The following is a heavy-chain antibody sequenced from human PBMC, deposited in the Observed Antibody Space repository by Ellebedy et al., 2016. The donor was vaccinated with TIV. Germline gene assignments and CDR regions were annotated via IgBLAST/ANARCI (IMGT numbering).Heavy chain of an antibody. D-gene: IGHD3-22*01. J-gene: IGHJ4*02. CDR3: ARLYDSSGYGDDY. V-gene: IGHV1-3*01. CDR2: INAGNDNT. Sequence: AASVNVSCKASGYTFTSYAMHWVRQAPGQRLEWMGWINAGNDNTKYSQKFQGRVTITRDTSASTAYMELSSLRSEDTAVYYCARLYDSSGYGDDYWGQGTLVTVSS. CDR1: GYTFTSYA.